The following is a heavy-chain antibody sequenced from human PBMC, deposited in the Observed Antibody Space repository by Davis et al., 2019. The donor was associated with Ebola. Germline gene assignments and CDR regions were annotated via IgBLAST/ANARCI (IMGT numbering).Heavy chain of an antibody. CDR2: ISYDGSNK. Sequence: GESLKISCAASGFTFSSYWMSWVRQAPGKGLEWVAVISYDGSNKYYADSVKGRFTISRDNSKNTLYLQTNSLRAEDTAVYYCARGEEEERLDYWGQGTLVTVSS. CDR1: GFTFSSYW. CDR3: ARGEEEERLDY. V-gene: IGHV3-30*03. J-gene: IGHJ4*02.